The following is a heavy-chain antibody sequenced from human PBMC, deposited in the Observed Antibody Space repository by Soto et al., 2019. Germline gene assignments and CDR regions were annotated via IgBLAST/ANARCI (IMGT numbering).Heavy chain of an antibody. CDR1: GDSVSSDRAS. V-gene: IGHV6-1*01. J-gene: IGHJ5*02. Sequence: PSQTLSLTCVISGDSVSSDRASWNWIRQSPSRGLEWLAKTYYRSKWSYDYAISVRSQIIIIPDTSRNQFSLQLNSVTPEDTAVYYCVRLRGNGWLDLWGQGTQVTVSS. CDR2: TYYRSKWSY. CDR3: VRLRGNGWLDL.